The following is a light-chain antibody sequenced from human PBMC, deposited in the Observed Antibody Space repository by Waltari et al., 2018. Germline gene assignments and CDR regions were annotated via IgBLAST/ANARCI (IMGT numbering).Light chain of an antibody. Sequence: IQMTQSPSSLSASVGNNVTITCRASLAIGTSLAWYQQRPGKAPSLLLYSASTLQIGVPSRFSGSASGTEFTLTIRSLQPEDSATYYCQQFYDNPLTFGGGTKVEIK. V-gene: IGKV1-NL1*01. CDR1: LAIGTS. CDR3: QQFYDNPLT. J-gene: IGKJ4*01. CDR2: SAS.